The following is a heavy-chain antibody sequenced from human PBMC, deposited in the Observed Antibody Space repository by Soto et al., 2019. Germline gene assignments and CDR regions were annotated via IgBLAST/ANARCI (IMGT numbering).Heavy chain of an antibody. D-gene: IGHD2-2*01. V-gene: IGHV3-49*03. CDR3: TRALRYCTSTNCYFAFDF. J-gene: IGHJ3*01. CDR2: IRSKAYGETT. Sequence: GGSLRLSCTTSGFTFGDYAMSWFCQAPGKGLEWGGLIRSKAYGETTEYAASVKGRFTISRDDSKSIAYLQMNSLKTDDTAVYYCTRALRYCTSTNCYFAFDFWGPGTMVTVSS. CDR1: GFTFGDYA.